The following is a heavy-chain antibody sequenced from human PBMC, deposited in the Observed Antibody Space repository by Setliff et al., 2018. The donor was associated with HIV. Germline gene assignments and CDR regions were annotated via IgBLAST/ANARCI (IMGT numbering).Heavy chain of an antibody. V-gene: IGHV3-72*01. CDR2: TRDKANSYIT. J-gene: IGHJ4*02. Sequence: PGGSLRLSCVASGFILSNYYIDWVRQAPGKALEWVGRTRDKANSYITEYAASVQGRFTISRRDSKDSLFLQMNNLKTEDTAVYYCVRAAAGLDIWSQGIVVTVSS. CDR1: GFILSNYY. CDR3: VRAAAGLDI.